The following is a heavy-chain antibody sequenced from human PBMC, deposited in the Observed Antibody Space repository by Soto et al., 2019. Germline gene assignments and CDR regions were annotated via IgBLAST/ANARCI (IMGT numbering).Heavy chain of an antibody. Sequence: GGSLRLSCATSGFTLSDYYIRWVRQAPGKGLEWVGNIKGDGSNTHYVVSVRGRFTISRDNAENLIYLQMNNMRVEDTAMDYCARDSATAYWGKGTQVTVSS. V-gene: IGHV3-7*03. CDR3: ARDSATAY. CDR1: GFTLSDYY. CDR2: IKGDGSNT. J-gene: IGHJ4*02. D-gene: IGHD6-25*01.